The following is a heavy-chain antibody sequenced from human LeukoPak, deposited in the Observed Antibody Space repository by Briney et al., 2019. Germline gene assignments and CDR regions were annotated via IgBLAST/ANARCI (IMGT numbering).Heavy chain of an antibody. J-gene: IGHJ6*02. Sequence: SETLSLTCAVYGGSFSGYYWSWIRQPPGKGLEWIGEINHSGSTNSNPSLKSRVTISVDASKNQFSLKLSSVTAADTAVYYCARTVTHYYYGMDVWGQGTTVTVSS. CDR1: GGSFSGYY. CDR2: INHSGST. CDR3: ARTVTHYYYGMDV. D-gene: IGHD4-17*01. V-gene: IGHV4-34*01.